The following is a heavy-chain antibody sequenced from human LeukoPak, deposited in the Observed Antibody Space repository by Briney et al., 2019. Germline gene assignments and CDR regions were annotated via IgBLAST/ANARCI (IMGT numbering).Heavy chain of an antibody. CDR3: AREAGIAAAESYGMFDP. CDR2: IYYSGST. V-gene: IGHV4-59*12. D-gene: IGHD6-13*01. Sequence: PSETLSLTCTVSGGSISSYYWSWIRQPPGKGLEWIGYIYYSGSTNYNPSLKSRVTISVDASKNQFSLKLSSVTAADTAVYYCAREAGIAAAESYGMFDPWGQGTLVTVSS. CDR1: GGSISSYY. J-gene: IGHJ5*02.